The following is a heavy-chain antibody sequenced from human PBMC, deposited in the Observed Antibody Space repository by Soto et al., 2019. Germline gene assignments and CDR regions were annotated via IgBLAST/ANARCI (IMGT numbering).Heavy chain of an antibody. CDR3: ARHAVTYGGYGRGSEDYFDY. J-gene: IGHJ4*02. V-gene: IGHV4-39*01. CDR2: IYYSGST. D-gene: IGHD5-12*01. CDR1: GGSISSSSYY. Sequence: TSETLSLTCTVSGGSISSSSYYWGWIRQPPGKGLEWIGSIYYSGSTYYNPSLKSRVTISVDTSKNQFSLKLSSVTAADTAVYYCARHAVTYGGYGRGSEDYFDYWGQGTLVTVSS.